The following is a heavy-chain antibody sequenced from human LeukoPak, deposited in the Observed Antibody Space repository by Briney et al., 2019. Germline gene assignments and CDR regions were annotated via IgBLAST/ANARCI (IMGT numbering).Heavy chain of an antibody. D-gene: IGHD3-9*01. Sequence: SETLSLTCTVSGGSISSGSYYWRWIRHPAGKGLEWIGRIYTSGSTNYNPSLKSRVTISVDTSKNQFSLKLSSVTAADTAVYYCARDVKYYDILTGYYTEYYFDYWGQGTLVTVSS. CDR2: IYTSGST. J-gene: IGHJ4*02. CDR3: ARDVKYYDILTGYYTEYYFDY. CDR1: GGSISSGSYY. V-gene: IGHV4-61*02.